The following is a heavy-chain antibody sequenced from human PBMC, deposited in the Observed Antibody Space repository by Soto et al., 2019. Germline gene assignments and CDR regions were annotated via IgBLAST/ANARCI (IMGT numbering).Heavy chain of an antibody. V-gene: IGHV4-59*01. CDR3: ASIAPRGHDLYFLAS. J-gene: IGHJ4*02. D-gene: IGHD1-1*01. CDR2: IQYTGTT. CDR1: GGSISNNY. Sequence: QVQLQESGAGLVKPSETLSLTCTVSGGSISNNYWTWIRQPPGKGLEWIGYIQYTGTTNYNPSLRSRVSMSVDTSKNQFSLNLGSVTAADTAVYFCASIAPRGHDLYFLASWGQGTLVTVSS.